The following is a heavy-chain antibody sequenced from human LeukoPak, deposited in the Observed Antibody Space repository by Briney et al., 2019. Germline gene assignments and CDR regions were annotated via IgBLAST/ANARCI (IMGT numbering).Heavy chain of an antibody. J-gene: IGHJ4*02. CDR1: GFTFSSYS. CDR3: ARDLLLASGSNLGY. D-gene: IGHD1-26*01. CDR2: ISSSSYI. Sequence: GGSLRLSCAASGFTFSSYSMNWVRQAPGKGLEWVSSISSSSYIYYADSVEGRFTISRDNAKNSLYLQMNSLRAEDTAVYYCARDLLLASGSNLGYWGQGTLVTVSS. V-gene: IGHV3-21*01.